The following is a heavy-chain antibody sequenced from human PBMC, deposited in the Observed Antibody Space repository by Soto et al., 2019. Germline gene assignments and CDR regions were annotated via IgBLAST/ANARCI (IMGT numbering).Heavy chain of an antibody. CDR2: ISGSGGDT. D-gene: IGHD1-26*01. J-gene: IGHJ6*02. V-gene: IGHV3-23*01. Sequence: EVQLLESGGGLVQPGGSLRLSCAVSGFTFSSYAMSWVRQAPGKGLECVSVISGSGGDTYYADSVKGRFTISRDNSRNTLYLQMNSLRAEDTAVYYCAKMTGSYPSYYYGVDVWGQGTTVTVSS. CDR1: GFTFSSYA. CDR3: AKMTGSYPSYYYGVDV.